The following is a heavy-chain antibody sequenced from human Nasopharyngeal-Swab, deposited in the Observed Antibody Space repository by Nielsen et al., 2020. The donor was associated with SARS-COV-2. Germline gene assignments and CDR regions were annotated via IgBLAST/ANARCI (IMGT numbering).Heavy chain of an antibody. D-gene: IGHD3-3*01. Sequence: WIRQPPGKGLEWVSVIYSGGSTNYADSGKGRFTISRDNSKNTMYLQMNSLRAEDTAVYYCARAYYDFWSGPGYYYYYMDVWGKGTTVTVSS. V-gene: IGHV3-53*03. CDR3: ARAYYDFWSGPGYYYYYMDV. CDR2: IYSGGST. J-gene: IGHJ6*03.